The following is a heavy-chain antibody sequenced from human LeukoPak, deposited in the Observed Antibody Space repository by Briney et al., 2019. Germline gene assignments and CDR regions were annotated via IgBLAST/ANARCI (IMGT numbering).Heavy chain of an antibody. V-gene: IGHV4-39*07. CDR3: ARAGGVKTAALDLDY. Sequence: SETLSLTCTVSGGSISSSSYYWGWIRQPPGKGLEWIGNIYYSGSANHNPSLKSRVTISRDTSKNQFSLKLTSVTTADTAVYYCARAGGVKTAALDLDYWGQGTLVTVSS. J-gene: IGHJ4*02. CDR1: GGSISSSSYY. CDR2: IYYSGSA. D-gene: IGHD6-25*01.